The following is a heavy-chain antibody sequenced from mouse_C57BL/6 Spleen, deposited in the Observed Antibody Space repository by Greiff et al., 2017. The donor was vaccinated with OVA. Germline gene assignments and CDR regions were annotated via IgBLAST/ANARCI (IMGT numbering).Heavy chain of an antibody. CDR3: ARSGDRYYAMDY. D-gene: IGHD3-3*01. V-gene: IGHV1-42*01. CDR1: GYSFTGYY. Sequence: EVKLQESGPELVKPGASVKISCKASGYSFTGYYMNWVKQSPEKSLEWIGEINPSTGGTTYNQKFKAKATLTVDKSSSTAYMQLKSLTSEDSAVYYCARSGDRYYAMDYWGQGTSVTVSS. CDR2: INPSTGGT. J-gene: IGHJ4*01.